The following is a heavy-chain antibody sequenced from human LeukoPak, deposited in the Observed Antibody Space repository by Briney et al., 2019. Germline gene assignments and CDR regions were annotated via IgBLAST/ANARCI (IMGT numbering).Heavy chain of an antibody. V-gene: IGHV3-23*01. J-gene: IGHJ4*02. CDR3: ANLWFGIPL. D-gene: IGHD3-10*01. CDR1: GFTFSSYA. CDR2: ISGSGGST. Sequence: GRSLRLSCAASGFTFSSYAMSWVRQARGKGLEWVSAISGSGGSTYYADSVKGRFTISRDNSKNTLYLQMNSLRAEDTAVYYCANLWFGIPLWGQGTLVTVSS.